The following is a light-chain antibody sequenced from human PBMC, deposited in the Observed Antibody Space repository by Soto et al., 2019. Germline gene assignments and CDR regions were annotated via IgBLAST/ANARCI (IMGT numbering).Light chain of an antibody. CDR2: GAY. J-gene: IGKJ4*01. Sequence: EIVMTQYPATPSVSPGERYTLSCMASQSVSSSYLAWYQQKPGQAPRLLIYGAYSRATGIPDRFSGSGSGTDFTITISRLDPEDFAVYYCQQYGSSPLTVGEGTQVEIK. CDR1: QSVSSSY. CDR3: QQYGSSPLT. V-gene: IGKV3-20*01.